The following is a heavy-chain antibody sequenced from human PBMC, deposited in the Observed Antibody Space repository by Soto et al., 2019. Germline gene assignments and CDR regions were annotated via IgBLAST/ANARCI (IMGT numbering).Heavy chain of an antibody. J-gene: IGHJ4*02. D-gene: IGHD2-21*02. V-gene: IGHV1-69*02. Sequence: QVQLVQSEAEVKRPGSSVKVSCKASGGTFSTYTINWVRQAPGQGLEWMGRIIPMLGIANYAQKFQGRVTITADQSTTTAYLELSSLRSEDTAVYYCARSIVVVTALDYWGQGTLVTVSS. CDR2: IIPMLGIA. CDR1: GGTFSTYT. CDR3: ARSIVVVTALDY.